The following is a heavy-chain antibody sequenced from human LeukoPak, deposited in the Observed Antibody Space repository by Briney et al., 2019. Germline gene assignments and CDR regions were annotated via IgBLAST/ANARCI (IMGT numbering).Heavy chain of an antibody. D-gene: IGHD1-26*01. Sequence: GRSLRLSCAASGFTFITYSMNWVRQAPGKGLEWVSVIYSGGSTNYADSVKGRFTISRDNSKNTLYLQMNSLRAEDTAVYYCARGDSGKWNYKRGFDYWGQGTLVTVSS. CDR2: IYSGGST. J-gene: IGHJ4*02. CDR3: ARGDSGKWNYKRGFDY. CDR1: GFTFITYS. V-gene: IGHV3-53*01.